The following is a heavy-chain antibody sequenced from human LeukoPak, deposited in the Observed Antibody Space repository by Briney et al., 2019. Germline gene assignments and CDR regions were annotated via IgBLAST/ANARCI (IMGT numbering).Heavy chain of an antibody. D-gene: IGHD1-26*01. CDR2: IKGDGSST. J-gene: IGHJ4*02. CDR3: VRDGVGAPPFDY. CDR1: GFTFSSNW. V-gene: IGHV3-74*01. Sequence: GGSLRLSCAASGFTFSSNWMHWVRQAPGKGLVWVSRIKGDGSSTSYADSVKGRFTISRDNAKNTLFLQMNSLRAEDTAVYYCVRDGVGAPPFDYWGQGALVTVSS.